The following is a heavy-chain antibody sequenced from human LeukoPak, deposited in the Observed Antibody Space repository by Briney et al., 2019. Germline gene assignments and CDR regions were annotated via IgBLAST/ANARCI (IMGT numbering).Heavy chain of an antibody. CDR2: INPNSGGT. CDR3: ARRARGYSYGGFGY. J-gene: IGHJ4*02. Sequence: ASVKVSCKASGYTFTGYYMHWVRRAPGQGLEWMGWINPNSGGTNYAQKFQGRVTMTRDTSISTAYMELSRLRSDDTAVYYCARRARGYSYGGFGYWGQGTLVTVSS. D-gene: IGHD5-18*01. CDR1: GYTFTGYY. V-gene: IGHV1-2*02.